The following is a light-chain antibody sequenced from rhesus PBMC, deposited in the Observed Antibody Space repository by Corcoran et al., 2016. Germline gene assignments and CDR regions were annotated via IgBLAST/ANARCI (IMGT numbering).Light chain of an antibody. V-gene: IGKV1-74*01. Sequence: DIQMTQSPSSLSASVGDRVTITCRASENVNKYLHWYQQKPGKAPKLLIYAASTLQSGGPSRFRGSGSGTDYTFTISSLQPEDVASYYCQHSYGTPFTFGPGTKLDIK. CDR3: QHSYGTPFT. CDR1: ENVNKY. CDR2: AAS. J-gene: IGKJ3*01.